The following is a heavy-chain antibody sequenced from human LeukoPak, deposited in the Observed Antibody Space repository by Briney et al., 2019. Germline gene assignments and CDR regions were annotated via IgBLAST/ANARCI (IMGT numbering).Heavy chain of an antibody. CDR1: GFTFSAYG. CDR2: LSGSAGST. J-gene: IGHJ4*02. D-gene: IGHD6-19*01. Sequence: PGGSLRLSCAASGFTFSAYGMSWVRQAPGKGLEWVSGLSGSAGSTYYADSVKGRFTISRDNSKNTLYLQMNSLRAEDTAVYYCAKAPSSSGWIPFDYWGQGTLVTVSS. CDR3: AKAPSSSGWIPFDY. V-gene: IGHV3-23*01.